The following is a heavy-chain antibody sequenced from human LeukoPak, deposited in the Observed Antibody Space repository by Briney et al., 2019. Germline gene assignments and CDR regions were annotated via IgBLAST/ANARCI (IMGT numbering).Heavy chain of an antibody. J-gene: IGHJ6*03. CDR3: ARGSRTGTNYYYLDV. Sequence: SETLPLTCAVYGGSFSGYYWSWIRQPPGKGLEWIGGINHSGGTNYNPSLKSRVTILVDTSKNPFSLKLSPLTAADTAVYYCARGSRTGTNYYYLDVWGKGTTVTVSS. CDR2: INHSGGT. V-gene: IGHV4-34*01. D-gene: IGHD1-7*01. CDR1: GGSFSGYY.